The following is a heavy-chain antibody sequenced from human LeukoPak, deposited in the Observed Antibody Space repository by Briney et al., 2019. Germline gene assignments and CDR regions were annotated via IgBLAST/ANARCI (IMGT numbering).Heavy chain of an antibody. CDR3: ARIAGPLVIHEIDY. CDR1: GFTFSSYA. Sequence: PGGSLRLSCAASGFTFSSYAMHWVRQAPGKGLEYVSAISSNGGSTYYANSVKGRFTISRDNSKNTLYLQMGSLRAEDMAVYYCARIAGPLVIHEIDYWGQGTLVTVSS. V-gene: IGHV3-64*01. J-gene: IGHJ4*02. CDR2: ISSNGGST. D-gene: IGHD3-9*01.